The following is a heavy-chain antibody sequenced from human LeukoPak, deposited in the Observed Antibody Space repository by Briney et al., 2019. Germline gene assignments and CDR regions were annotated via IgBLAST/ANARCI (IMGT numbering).Heavy chain of an antibody. J-gene: IGHJ3*02. CDR1: GGSISSSSYY. CDR2: IYYSGST. CDR3: ARDRSLNDYGGPGAFDI. Sequence: SETLSLTCTVSGGSISSSSYYWGWIRQPPGKGLEWIGSIYYSGSTYYNPSLKSRVTISVDTSKNQFSLKLSSVTAADTAVYYCARDRSLNDYGGPGAFDIWGQGTMVTVSS. D-gene: IGHD4-23*01. V-gene: IGHV4-39*07.